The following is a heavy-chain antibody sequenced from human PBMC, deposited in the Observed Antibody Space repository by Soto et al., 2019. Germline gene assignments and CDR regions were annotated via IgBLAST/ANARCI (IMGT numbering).Heavy chain of an antibody. D-gene: IGHD6-19*01. J-gene: IGHJ4*02. CDR3: ARGLSVNTFDC. CDR1: GGSISSGGHY. V-gene: IGHV4-31*11. Sequence: QVQLQESGPGLVKPSQSLSLTCDVSGGSISSGGHYWTWIRQHPGQGLEWIGYIFYSGTAYYSPSLKRRVIISRDTSKNQVSIKVTSVTAADTAVYYCARGLSVNTFDCWGQGALVTV. CDR2: IFYSGTA.